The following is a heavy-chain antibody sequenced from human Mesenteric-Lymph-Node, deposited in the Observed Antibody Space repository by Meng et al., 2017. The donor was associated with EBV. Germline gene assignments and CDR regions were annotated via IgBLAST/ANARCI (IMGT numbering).Heavy chain of an antibody. Sequence: VHLVESWAEVMKAGGSVKVSRKASGYTFANYCVSWVRQAPGQELEWMGRMSPHRATNYARKFQGRVHMTRDTSISTVYMELSRLGSDDTSIYFCARGYFYDDDAYLWDLDYWGQGTLVTVSS. J-gene: IGHJ4*02. D-gene: IGHD3-22*01. CDR2: MSPHRAT. CDR3: ARGYFYDDDAYLWDLDY. V-gene: IGHV1-2*06. CDR1: GYTFANYC.